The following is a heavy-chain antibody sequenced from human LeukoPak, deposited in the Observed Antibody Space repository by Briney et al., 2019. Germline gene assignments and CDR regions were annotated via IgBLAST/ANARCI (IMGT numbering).Heavy chain of an antibody. D-gene: IGHD4-17*01. CDR3: ARAGGADGDYHYFDY. CDR1: GFTFSSYD. J-gene: IGHJ4*02. CDR2: VSYDGSNK. Sequence: PGGSLRLSCAASGFTFSSYDMHWVRQAPGKGLQWVAAVSYDGSNKYYADSVRGRLTISRDNSKNTLYLQMNSLRAEDTAVYYCARAGGADGDYHYFDYWGQGTLVTVSS. V-gene: IGHV3-30*03.